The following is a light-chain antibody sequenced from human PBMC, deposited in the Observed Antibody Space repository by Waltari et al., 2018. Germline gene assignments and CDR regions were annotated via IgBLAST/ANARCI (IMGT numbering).Light chain of an antibody. CDR2: KVN. Sequence: QSALTQPASVSGSPGQSITISCTGTSSDVGFYDFVSWFQQHPGKVPKVRIYKVNNRPSGVSNRFSGSKSANTASLTSSGLQAEDEADYYCSSYTRRSYWVFGGGTQLTVL. J-gene: IGLJ3*02. CDR3: SSYTRRSYWV. V-gene: IGLV2-14*01. CDR1: SSDVGFYDF.